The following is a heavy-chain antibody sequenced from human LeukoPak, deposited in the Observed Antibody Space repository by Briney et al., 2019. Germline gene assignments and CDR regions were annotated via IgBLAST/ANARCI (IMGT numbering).Heavy chain of an antibody. CDR1: GFTFSSYS. D-gene: IGHD1-7*01. J-gene: IGHJ5*02. CDR2: ITSSGNYK. V-gene: IGHV3-21*01. CDR3: ARDGVTGTTGASWFDP. Sequence: PGGSLRLSCAASGFTFSSYSMNWVRQAPGKGLEWVSSITSSGNYKYYGDPVKGRFTISRDNAKNSLYLEMNSLRAEDTAVYYCARDGVTGTTGASWFDPWGQGTLVAVSS.